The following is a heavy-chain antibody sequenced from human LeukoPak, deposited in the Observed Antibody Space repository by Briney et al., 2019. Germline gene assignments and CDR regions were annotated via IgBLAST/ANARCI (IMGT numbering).Heavy chain of an antibody. CDR2: IRYDGSNK. CDR3: ANEGGIAADGTLAFGY. CDR1: GFTLSSYG. Sequence: GGSLRLSCAASGFTLSSYGMHWVPQAPGKGLEWVAFIRYDGSNKYYADSVKGRFTISRDNSKTTLYLQMNSLRDEDTAVYCCANEGGIAADGTLAFGYWGQGTLVTVSS. J-gene: IGHJ4*02. V-gene: IGHV3-30*02. D-gene: IGHD6-13*01.